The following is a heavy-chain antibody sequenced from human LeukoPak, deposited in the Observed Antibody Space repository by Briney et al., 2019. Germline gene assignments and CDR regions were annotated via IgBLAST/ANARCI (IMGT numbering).Heavy chain of an antibody. CDR1: GFTFSSYS. D-gene: IGHD1-26*01. CDR2: ISSSSSYI. CDR3: ARRGYHDYSGFDY. J-gene: IGHJ4*02. Sequence: PGGSLRLSCAASGFTFSSYSMNWVRQAPGKGLEWVSCISSSSSYIYYADSVKGRFTISRDNAKNSLYLQMKSLRAEDTAVYYCARRGYHDYSGFDYWGQGTLVTVSS. V-gene: IGHV3-21*01.